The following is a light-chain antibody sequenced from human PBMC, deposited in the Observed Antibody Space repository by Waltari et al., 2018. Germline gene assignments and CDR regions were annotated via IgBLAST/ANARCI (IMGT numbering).Light chain of an antibody. CDR2: KAS. Sequence: DIQMTQSPSTLSASVGDRVTITYRASQSISSWLAWYQQKPGKAPKLLFYKASSLESGVPSRFSGSGSGTEFTLTISSLQPDEFATYYCQQYNSYSYTFGQGTKLEIK. V-gene: IGKV1-5*03. J-gene: IGKJ2*01. CDR3: QQYNSYSYT. CDR1: QSISSW.